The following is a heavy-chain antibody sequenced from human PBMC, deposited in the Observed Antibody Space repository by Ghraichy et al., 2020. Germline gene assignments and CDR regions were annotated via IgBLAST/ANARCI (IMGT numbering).Heavy chain of an antibody. CDR3: AREESGYYYSSY. J-gene: IGHJ4*02. Sequence: ASVKVSCKASGYTFTGYYMHWVRQAPGQGLEWMGWINPNSGGTNYAQKFQGRVTMTRDTSISTAYMELSRLRSDDTAVYYCAREESGYYYSSYWGQGTLVTVSS. CDR1: GYTFTGYY. V-gene: IGHV1-2*02. D-gene: IGHD3-3*01. CDR2: INPNSGGT.